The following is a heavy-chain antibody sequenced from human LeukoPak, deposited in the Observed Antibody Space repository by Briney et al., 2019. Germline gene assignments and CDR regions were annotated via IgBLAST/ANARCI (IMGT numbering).Heavy chain of an antibody. CDR1: GGSISSYY. J-gene: IGHJ3*02. V-gene: IGHV4-59*12. CDR2: IYYSGTT. Sequence: SETLSLTCTVSGGSISSYYWSWIRQPPGKGLEWIGYIYYSGTTNYNPYLKSRVTISVDTSKNHFSLTLSSVTAADTAVYYCARSDGYGLVGIWGQGTMVTVSS. CDR3: ARSDGYGLVGI. D-gene: IGHD3-10*01.